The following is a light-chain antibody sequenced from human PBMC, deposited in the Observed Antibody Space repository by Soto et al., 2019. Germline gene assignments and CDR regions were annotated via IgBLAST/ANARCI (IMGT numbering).Light chain of an antibody. CDR3: SSYAGSNIV. CDR2: EVS. V-gene: IGLV2-8*01. CDR1: SSDVGGYNY. Sequence: QSALTQPPSSSGPPGQSVTISCTGTSSDVGGYNYVSGYQPHPGKAPKLMIYEVSKRPSGVPDRFSGSKSGNTASLTVSGLQAEDEADYYCSSYAGSNIVFGTGTKLTVL. J-gene: IGLJ1*01.